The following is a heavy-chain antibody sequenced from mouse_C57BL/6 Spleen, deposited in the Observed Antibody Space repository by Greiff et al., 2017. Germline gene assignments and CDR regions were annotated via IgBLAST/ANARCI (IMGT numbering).Heavy chain of an antibody. CDR1: GFSLTSYG. CDR2: IWSGGST. CDR3: ARVYGYDRGFAY. V-gene: IGHV2-2*01. D-gene: IGHD2-2*01. J-gene: IGHJ3*01. Sequence: VQLQQSGPGLVQPSQSLSITCTVSGFSLTSYGVHWVRQSPGKGLEWLGVIWSGGSTDYNAAFISRLSISKDNSKSQVFFKMNSLQADDTAIYCCARVYGYDRGFAYWGQGTLVTVSA.